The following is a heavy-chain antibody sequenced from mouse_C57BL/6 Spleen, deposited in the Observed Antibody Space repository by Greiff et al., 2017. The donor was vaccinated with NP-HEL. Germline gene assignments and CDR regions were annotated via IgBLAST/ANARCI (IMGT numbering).Heavy chain of an antibody. J-gene: IGHJ4*01. V-gene: IGHV1-64*01. CDR3: AREADNYYATDY. CDR2: IHPNSGST. D-gene: IGHD6-1*01. Sequence: QVQLQQPGAELVKPGASVKLSCKASGYTFTSYWMHWVKQRPGQGLEWIGMIHPNSGSTNYNEKFKSKATLTVDKSSSTAYMQLSSLTSEDSAVYYCAREADNYYATDYWGQGTSVTVSS. CDR1: GYTFTSYW.